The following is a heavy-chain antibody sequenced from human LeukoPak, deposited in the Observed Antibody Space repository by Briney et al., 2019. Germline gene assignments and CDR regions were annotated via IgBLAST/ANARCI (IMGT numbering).Heavy chain of an antibody. CDR1: GGSISSYY. J-gene: IGHJ4*02. CDR2: IYYGGST. D-gene: IGHD3-22*01. CDR3: ARVSSGVIAFDY. Sequence: SETLLLTCTVSGGSISSYYWSWIRQPPGKGLEWIGYIYYGGSTNYNPSLKSRVTISVDTSKNQFSLKLSSVTAADTAVYYCARVSSGVIAFDYWGQGTLVTVSS. V-gene: IGHV4-59*01.